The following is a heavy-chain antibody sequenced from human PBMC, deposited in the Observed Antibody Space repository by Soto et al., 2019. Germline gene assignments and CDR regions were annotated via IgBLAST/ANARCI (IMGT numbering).Heavy chain of an antibody. Sequence: ASVKVSCKASGGTFSTYTITWMRQAPGQGLEWMGGIIPRSATSKYAQKFQGRVTITADESTSTVYMELSSLRPEDTAVYYCARAVGIYDSSGYYGGGFYYFDFWGQGTLVTVSS. CDR3: ARAVGIYDSSGYYGGGFYYFDF. CDR1: GGTFSTYT. V-gene: IGHV1-69*13. CDR2: IIPRSATS. J-gene: IGHJ4*02. D-gene: IGHD3-22*01.